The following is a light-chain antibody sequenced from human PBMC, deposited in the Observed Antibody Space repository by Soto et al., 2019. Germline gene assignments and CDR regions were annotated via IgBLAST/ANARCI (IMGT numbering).Light chain of an antibody. CDR3: QQSYSTPPDT. CDR1: QSITNF. CDR2: SAS. Sequence: DIQMTQSPSSLSASVGDRVTITCRASQSITNFLNWYQQKPGKAPKLLIYSASTLQSGVPSRFSGSGYGTDFTLTINSLQPEDFATYYCQQSYSTPPDTFGQGTNLEIK. J-gene: IGKJ2*01. V-gene: IGKV1-39*01.